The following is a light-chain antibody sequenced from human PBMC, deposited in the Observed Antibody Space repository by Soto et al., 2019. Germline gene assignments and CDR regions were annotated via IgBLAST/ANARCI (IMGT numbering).Light chain of an antibody. CDR1: QSVSSK. CDR3: HQDTPWITYT. CDR2: SAS. J-gene: IGKJ1*01. V-gene: IGKV3-15*01. Sequence: EIVMTESKTTLSMSLGERSTLSCMASQSVSSKLAWYQQRPGQAPRLLIYSASTRATGIPARFSGSGSGTEFTLTISSLQSEDFAVYYCHQDTPWITYTFCQGTKVDFK.